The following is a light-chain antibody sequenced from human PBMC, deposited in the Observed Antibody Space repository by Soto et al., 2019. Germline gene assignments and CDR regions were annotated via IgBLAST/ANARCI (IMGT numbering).Light chain of an antibody. CDR3: QQYSTYWT. V-gene: IGKV1-5*03. CDR2: KAS. CDR1: QSISSW. J-gene: IGKJ1*01. Sequence: TLSAFVGDRVTITCRASQSISSWLAWYQQKPGKAPKVLIYKASSLESGVPSRFSGRGSGTEFPLTISSLQPDDVATYYCQQYSTYWTFGQGTKVEIK.